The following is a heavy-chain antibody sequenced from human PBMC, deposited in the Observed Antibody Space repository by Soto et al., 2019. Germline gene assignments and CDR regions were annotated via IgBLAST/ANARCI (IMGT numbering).Heavy chain of an antibody. D-gene: IGHD6-13*01. Sequence: SETLSLTCAVSGSSITITYYWGWVRQPPGKGLEWIGSIHHSGSVFESGSTHYNPPFKSRVTISADTSKNQFSLKLTSVNAADTAVYFCERNSSSSYFGYWGQGTLVTVSS. CDR1: GSSITITYY. CDR3: ERNSSSSYFGY. CDR2: IHHSGSVFESGST. J-gene: IGHJ4*02. V-gene: IGHV4-38-2*01.